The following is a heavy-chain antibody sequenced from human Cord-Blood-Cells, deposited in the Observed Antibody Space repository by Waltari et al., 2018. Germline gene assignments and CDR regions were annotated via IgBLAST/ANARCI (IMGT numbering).Heavy chain of an antibody. Sequence: QVQLQQWGAGLLKPSETLSLTCAVYGGSFSGYYGSWIRQPPGKGLEWIGEINHIVSTNYNPSRKIRVTISVDTSKNQFSLKLSSVTAADTAVYYCASYIWGTRAFDIWCQGTMVTVSS. CDR2: INHIVST. V-gene: IGHV4-34*01. D-gene: IGHD1-1*01. J-gene: IGHJ3*02. CDR3: ASYIWGTRAFDI. CDR1: GGSFSGYY.